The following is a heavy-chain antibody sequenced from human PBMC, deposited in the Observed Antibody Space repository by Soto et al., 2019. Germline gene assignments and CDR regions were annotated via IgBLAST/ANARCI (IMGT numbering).Heavy chain of an antibody. CDR1: GGPFSDYA. CDR3: ARDLDYYGSGNYYNRIDY. D-gene: IGHD3-10*01. CDR2: IIPMFGTA. Sequence: QVQQVQSGAEVKKPGSSVKVSCKVSGGPFSDYAVSWVRQAPGQGLEWLGGIIPMFGTANYAQKFQGRVTITADESTTTAYMELSSLRSEDTAVYYCARDLDYYGSGNYYNRIDYWGQGTLVTVSS. V-gene: IGHV1-69*01. J-gene: IGHJ4*02.